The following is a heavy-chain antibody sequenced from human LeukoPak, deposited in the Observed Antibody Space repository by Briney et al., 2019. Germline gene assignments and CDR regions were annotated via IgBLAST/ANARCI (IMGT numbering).Heavy chain of an antibody. V-gene: IGHV4-4*02. D-gene: IGHD1-26*01. Sequence: SSETLSLTCGVSGGSIRSSNWWSWIRQPPGKGLEWIGEIFHSGSTHYNPSLKSRVTISVDKSKNQFSLKLSSVTAADTAVYYCARDNISGSSSNRPDNFDIWGQGTMVTVSS. J-gene: IGHJ3*02. CDR3: ARDNISGSSSNRPDNFDI. CDR2: IFHSGST. CDR1: GGSIRSSNW.